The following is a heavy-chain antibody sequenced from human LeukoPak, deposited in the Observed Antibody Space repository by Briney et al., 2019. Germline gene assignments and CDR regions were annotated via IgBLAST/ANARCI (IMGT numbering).Heavy chain of an antibody. CDR1: GYTFTNYY. CDR3: ARRYCSSISCNPYFFDY. CDR2: ISPGDSDA. V-gene: IGHV5-51*01. Sequence: GESLKTSCKGSGYTFTNYYIGWVRQMPGKGLEWMGIISPGDSDARYSPSFQGQVTISADKSISTAYLQWSSLKAQDTAIYYCARRYCSSISCNPYFFDYWGQGTLVTVSS. D-gene: IGHD2-2*01. J-gene: IGHJ4*02.